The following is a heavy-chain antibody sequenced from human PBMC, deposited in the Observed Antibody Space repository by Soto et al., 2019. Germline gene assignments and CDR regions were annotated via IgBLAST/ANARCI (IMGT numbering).Heavy chain of an antibody. CDR3: AKDNGGYYDSSGNFEY. CDR1: GFTFDDYA. J-gene: IGHJ4*02. D-gene: IGHD3-22*01. CDR2: ISWNSGTL. V-gene: IGHV3-9*01. Sequence: HPGGSLRLSCEASGFTFDDYAMHWVRQVPGKGLEWVSGISWNSGTLGYGDSVKGRFTISRDNAKKSLFLQMSSLRPEDTAFYYCAKDNGGYYDSSGNFEYWGQGTQVTVSS.